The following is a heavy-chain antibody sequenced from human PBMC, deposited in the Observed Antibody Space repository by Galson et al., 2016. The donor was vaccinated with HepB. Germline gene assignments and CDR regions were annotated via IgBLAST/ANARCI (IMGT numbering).Heavy chain of an antibody. CDR1: GFPFSSYG. D-gene: IGHD1-26*01. V-gene: IGHV3-30*18. CDR3: AKDHRRILGGTVVGDYYNYYMDG. CDR2: ISYVGTNI. J-gene: IGHJ6*03. Sequence: SLRLSCAASSGFPFSSYGLHWVRQAPGKALEWVAVISYVGTNIFYADSVKGRFTISRDNSKNTLYLQMNSLRREDTAVYYCAKDHRRILGGTVVGDYYNYYMDGWGKGTTVTVPS.